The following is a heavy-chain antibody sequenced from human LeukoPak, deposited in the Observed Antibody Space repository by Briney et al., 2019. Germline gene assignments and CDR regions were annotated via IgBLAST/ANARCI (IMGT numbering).Heavy chain of an antibody. J-gene: IGHJ3*02. V-gene: IGHV1-18*01. CDR3: ARDRRSWYYDSSGYPNYDAFDI. CDR2: ISAYNGNT. D-gene: IGHD3-22*01. Sequence: ASVKVSCKASGYTFTSYGISWVRQAPGQGLEWMGCISAYNGNTNYAQKLQGRVTMTTDTSTSTAYMELRSLRSDDTAVYYCARDRRSWYYDSSGYPNYDAFDIWGQGTMVTVSS. CDR1: GYTFTSYG.